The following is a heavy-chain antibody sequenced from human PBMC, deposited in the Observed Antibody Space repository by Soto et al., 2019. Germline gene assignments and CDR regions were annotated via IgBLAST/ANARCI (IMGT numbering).Heavy chain of an antibody. CDR1: GGSISSGGYS. CDR2: IYHSGST. Sequence: QLQLQESGSGLVKPSQTLSLTCAVSGGSISSGGYSWSWIRQPPGKGLEWIGYIYHSGSTYYNPSIKRRVTISVDRSKNQSSLKLSSVTAADTAVYYCAAGGGLPRYYWGQGTLVTVSS. CDR3: AAGGGLPRYY. D-gene: IGHD5-12*01. V-gene: IGHV4-30-2*01. J-gene: IGHJ4*02.